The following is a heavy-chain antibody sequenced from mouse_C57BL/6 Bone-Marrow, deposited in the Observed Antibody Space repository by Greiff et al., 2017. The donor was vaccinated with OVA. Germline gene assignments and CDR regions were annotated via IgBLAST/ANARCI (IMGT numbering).Heavy chain of an antibody. D-gene: IGHD1-1*01. V-gene: IGHV1-19*01. CDR2: INPYNGGT. CDR1: GYTFTDYY. J-gene: IGHJ3*01. Sequence: VHVKQSGPVLVKPGASVKMSCKASGYTFTDYYMNWVKQSHGKSLEWIGVINPYNGGTSYNQKFKGKATLTVDKSSSTAYMELNSLTSEDSAVYYCARGRYYGEAYWGQGTLVTVSA. CDR3: ARGRYYGEAY.